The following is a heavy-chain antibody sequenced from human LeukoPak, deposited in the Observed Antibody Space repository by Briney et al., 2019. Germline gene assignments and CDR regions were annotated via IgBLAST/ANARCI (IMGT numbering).Heavy chain of an antibody. CDR3: ARGGAAMAYY. V-gene: IGHV3-74*01. CDR2: INSDGSST. J-gene: IGHJ4*02. D-gene: IGHD5-18*01. CDR1: GFTFSSYW. Sequence: PGGSLRLSCSATGFTFSSYWMHWVRQAPGKGLVWVSRINSDGSSTSYADSVKGRFTISRDNAKNTLYLQMNSLRAEDMAVYYCARGGAAMAYYWGQGTLVTVSS.